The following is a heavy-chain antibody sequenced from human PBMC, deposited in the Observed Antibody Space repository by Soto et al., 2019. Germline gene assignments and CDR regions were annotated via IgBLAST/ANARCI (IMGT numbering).Heavy chain of an antibody. Sequence: GGSLRLSCAASGFTFSSYAMHWVRQAPGKGLEWVAVISYDGSNKYYADSVKGRFTISRDNSKNTLYLQMNSLRAEDTAVYYCARAEFEYSSSSKLPALGDQYYYGMDVWGQGTTVTVSS. CDR1: GFTFSSYA. V-gene: IGHV3-30-3*01. CDR2: ISYDGSNK. D-gene: IGHD6-6*01. CDR3: ARAEFEYSSSSKLPALGDQYYYGMDV. J-gene: IGHJ6*02.